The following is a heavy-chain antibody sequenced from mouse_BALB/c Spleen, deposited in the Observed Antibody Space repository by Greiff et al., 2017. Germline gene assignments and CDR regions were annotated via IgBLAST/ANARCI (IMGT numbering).Heavy chain of an antibody. V-gene: IGHV3-2*02. J-gene: IGHJ2*01. CDR3: ARDLLLYYFDY. Sequence: VQLKQSGPGLVKPSQSLSLTCTVTGYSITSDYAWNWIRQFPGNKLEWMGYISYSGSTSYNPSLKSRISITRDTSKNQFFLQLNSVTTEDTAMYYCARDLLLYYFDYWGQGTTLTVSS. D-gene: IGHD1-1*02. CDR2: ISYSGST. CDR1: GYSITSDYA.